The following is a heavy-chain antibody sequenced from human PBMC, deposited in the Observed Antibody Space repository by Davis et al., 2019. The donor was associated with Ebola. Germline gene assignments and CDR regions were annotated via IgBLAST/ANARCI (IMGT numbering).Heavy chain of an antibody. Sequence: GESLKISCAASGFTFSDYYMSWIRQAPGKGLEWVAVISYDGSNKYYADSVKGRFTISRDNSKNTLYLQMNSLRAEDTAVYYCARAPDDDEGSPLLYYYYYGMDVWGQGTTVTVSS. J-gene: IGHJ6*02. D-gene: IGHD1-14*01. CDR3: ARAPDDDEGSPLLYYYYYGMDV. CDR2: ISYDGSNK. CDR1: GFTFSDYY. V-gene: IGHV3-30-3*01.